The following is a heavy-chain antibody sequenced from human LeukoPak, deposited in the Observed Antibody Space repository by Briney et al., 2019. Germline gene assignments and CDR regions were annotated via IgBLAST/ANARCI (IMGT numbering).Heavy chain of an antibody. CDR1: GGSFSGYF. CDR3: ARSYYDFWSGYHNYFDY. Sequence: SETLSLTCAVYGGSFSGYFWSWIRQPPGKGLEWIGEINHSGSTTYNPSLKSRITISVDTSKNQFSLKLSSVTAADTAVYYCARSYYDFWSGYHNYFDYWGQGSLVTVSS. J-gene: IGHJ4*02. V-gene: IGHV4-34*01. D-gene: IGHD3-3*01. CDR2: INHSGST.